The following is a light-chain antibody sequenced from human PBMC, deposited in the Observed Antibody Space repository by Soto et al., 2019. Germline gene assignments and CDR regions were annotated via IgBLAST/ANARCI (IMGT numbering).Light chain of an antibody. Sequence: QSVLTQPPSVSGAPGQRVTLSCTGNSSNLGAGYDVHWYQQLPGAAPKLVIFGNRNRPSGVPERFSGSKSGTSASLAITGLQAEDEADYYCCSLTTSHTYVFGSGTKVTVL. J-gene: IGLJ1*01. CDR2: GNR. V-gene: IGLV1-40*01. CDR1: SSNLGAGYD. CDR3: CSLTTSHTYV.